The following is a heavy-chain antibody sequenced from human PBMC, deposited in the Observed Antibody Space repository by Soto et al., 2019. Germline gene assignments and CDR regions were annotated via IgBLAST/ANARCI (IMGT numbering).Heavy chain of an antibody. V-gene: IGHV4-31*03. CDR1: GCSISSGGYY. Sequence: SETLSLTCTVSGCSISSGGYYWSWIRQHPGKGLEWIGYIYYSGSTYYNPSLKSRVTISVDTSKNQFSLKLSSVTAADTAVYYCARERHWLLSTWGQGTLVTVSS. J-gene: IGHJ5*02. D-gene: IGHD3-9*01. CDR3: ARERHWLLST. CDR2: IYYSGST.